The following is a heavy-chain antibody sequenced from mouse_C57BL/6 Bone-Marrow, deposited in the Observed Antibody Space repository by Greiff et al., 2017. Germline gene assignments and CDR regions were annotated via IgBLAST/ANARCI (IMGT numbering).Heavy chain of an antibody. V-gene: IGHV2-2*01. CDR3: ARNWGWLLRLAPYAMDY. J-gene: IGHJ4*01. CDR1: GFSLTSYG. D-gene: IGHD2-3*01. Sequence: QVQLKESGPGLVQPSQSLSITCTVSGFSLTSYGVHWVRQSPGKGLEWLGVIWSGGSTDYNAAFISRLSISKDNSKSQVFFKMNSLQADDTAIYYCARNWGWLLRLAPYAMDYWGQGTSVTVSS. CDR2: IWSGGST.